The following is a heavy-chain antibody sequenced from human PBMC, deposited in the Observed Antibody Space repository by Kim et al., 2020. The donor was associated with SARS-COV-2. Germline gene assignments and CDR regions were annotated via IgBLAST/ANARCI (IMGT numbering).Heavy chain of an antibody. D-gene: IGHD2-2*01. Sequence: SVKVSCKASGGTFSSYAISWVRQAPGQGLEWMGGIIPNFGKANYAQKFQGRVTMTADESTSTAYMELSSLRSEDTAVYYCARLLEYCSSTSCHVGFDYWGQGPLVTLPS. J-gene: IGHJ4*02. CDR1: GGTFSSYA. V-gene: IGHV1-69*13. CDR2: IIPNFGKA. CDR3: ARLLEYCSSTSCHVGFDY.